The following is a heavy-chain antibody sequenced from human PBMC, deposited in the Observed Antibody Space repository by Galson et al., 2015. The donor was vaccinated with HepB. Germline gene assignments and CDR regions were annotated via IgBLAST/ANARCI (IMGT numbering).Heavy chain of an antibody. Sequence: LRLSCAASGFTFSSYAMSWVRQAPGKGLEWVSTISGSGGSTYYVDSVKGRFTISRDNSKNTLYLQMNSLRAEDTAVYYCAKGVGQWLVGAEFDPWGQGTLVTVSS. V-gene: IGHV3-23*01. CDR2: ISGSGGST. CDR1: GFTFSSYA. D-gene: IGHD6-19*01. CDR3: AKGVGQWLVGAEFDP. J-gene: IGHJ5*02.